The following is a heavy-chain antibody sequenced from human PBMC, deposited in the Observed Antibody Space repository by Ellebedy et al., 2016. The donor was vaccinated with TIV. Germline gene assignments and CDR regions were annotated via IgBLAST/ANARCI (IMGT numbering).Heavy chain of an antibody. CDR1: GGSFSGYY. Sequence: SETLSLXXAVYGGSFSGYYWSWIRQPPGKGLEWIGEINHSGSTNYNPSLKSRVTISVDTSKNQFSLKLSSVTAADTAVYYCARYPRAGIAFDIWGQGTMVTVSS. CDR2: INHSGST. J-gene: IGHJ3*02. D-gene: IGHD6-19*01. V-gene: IGHV4-34*01. CDR3: ARYPRAGIAFDI.